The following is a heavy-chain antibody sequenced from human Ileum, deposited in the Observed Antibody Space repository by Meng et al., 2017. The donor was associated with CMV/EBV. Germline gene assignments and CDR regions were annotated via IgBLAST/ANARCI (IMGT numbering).Heavy chain of an antibody. J-gene: IGHJ4*02. CDR2: IYYSGSS. D-gene: IGHD1-26*01. V-gene: IGHV4-31*02. CDR1: GGSISRGGYY. CDR3: ARGIRRGTPYFDF. Sequence: SGGSISRGGYYWTWLRQHPTAGLEWIGYIYYSGSSYYNPSLKSRVTMSVDTSKNQFSLNVSSVTDADTAIYFCARGIRRGTPYFDFWGQGALVTVSS.